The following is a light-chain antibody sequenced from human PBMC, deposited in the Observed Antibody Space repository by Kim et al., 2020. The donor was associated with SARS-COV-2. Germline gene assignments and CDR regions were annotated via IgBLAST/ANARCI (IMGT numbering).Light chain of an antibody. J-gene: IGLJ2*01. CDR1: KLEDKY. CDR2: QDT. CDR3: QTWDSSSVI. Sequence: SYELTQPPSVSVSPGQTARITCSGDKLEDKYVCWYQQKAGQSPVLLIYQDTKWPSGIPERFSGSNSGNTATLTISGTQAMDVADYYCQTWDSSSVIFGGG. V-gene: IGLV3-1*01.